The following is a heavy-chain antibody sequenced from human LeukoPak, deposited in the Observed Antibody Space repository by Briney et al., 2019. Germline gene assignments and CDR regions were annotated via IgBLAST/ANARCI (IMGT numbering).Heavy chain of an antibody. Sequence: GGSLRLPCAASGFSFSSYWMHWVRQAPGKGLVWVSRIKSDGKTNYADSVKGRFTISRDNAKNTVSLQMNSLRAEDTGVYYCARAPSEIGGYYPEYFRHWGQGTLATVSS. CDR1: GFSFSSYW. V-gene: IGHV3-74*01. CDR3: ARAPSEIGGYYPEYFRH. J-gene: IGHJ1*01. CDR2: IKSDGKT. D-gene: IGHD3-22*01.